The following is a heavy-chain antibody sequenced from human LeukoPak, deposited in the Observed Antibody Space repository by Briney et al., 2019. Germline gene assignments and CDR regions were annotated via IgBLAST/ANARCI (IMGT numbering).Heavy chain of an antibody. J-gene: IGHJ6*03. V-gene: IGHV3-23*01. CDR1: GFTFSSYA. D-gene: IGHD1-1*01. CDR2: ISGSGGST. CDR3: AKDLPGTTPYYYYMDV. Sequence: PGGSLRLSCAASGFTFSSYAMSWVRQAPGKGLEWVSAISGSGGSTYYADSVKGRFTISRDNSKNTLYLQMNSLRAEDTAVYYCAKDLPGTTPYYYYMDVWGKGTTVTVSS.